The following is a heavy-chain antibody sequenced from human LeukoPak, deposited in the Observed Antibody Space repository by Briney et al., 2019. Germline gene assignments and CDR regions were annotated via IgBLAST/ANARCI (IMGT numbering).Heavy chain of an antibody. Sequence: SETLSLTCTVSGGSISSGGYYWSWIRQPPGKGLEWIGYIYHSGSTYYNPSLKSRVTISVDRSKNQFSLKLSSVTAADTAVYYCARDGLGAYGMDVWGQGTTVTVSS. CDR3: ARDGLGAYGMDV. D-gene: IGHD3-10*01. CDR2: IYHSGST. J-gene: IGHJ6*02. V-gene: IGHV4-30-2*01. CDR1: GGSISSGGYY.